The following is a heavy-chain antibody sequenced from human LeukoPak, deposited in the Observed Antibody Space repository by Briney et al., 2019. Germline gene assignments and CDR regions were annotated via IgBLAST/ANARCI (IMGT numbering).Heavy chain of an antibody. D-gene: IGHD6-13*01. J-gene: IGHJ3*02. CDR3: ARPGYSRDHDAFDI. V-gene: IGHV4-39*01. Sequence: PSETLSLTCTVSGGSISSSSYYWGWIRQPPGKGLEWIGSICYSGSTYYNPSLKRRVTISVDTSKNQSSLKLSSVPAADTVVYYCARPGYSRDHDAFDIWGQGTMVTVSS. CDR2: ICYSGST. CDR1: GGSISSSSYY.